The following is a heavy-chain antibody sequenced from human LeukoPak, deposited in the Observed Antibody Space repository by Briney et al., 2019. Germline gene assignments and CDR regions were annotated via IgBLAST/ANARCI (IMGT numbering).Heavy chain of an antibody. J-gene: IGHJ4*02. CDR2: ISGSGGST. CDR1: GFTFSSYA. D-gene: IGHD2-15*01. Sequence: GGSLRLSCAASGFTFSSYAVSWVRQAPGKGLEWVSAISGSGGSTYYADSVKGQFTISRDNSKNTLYLQMNSLRAEDTAVYYCAKDLGYCSGGSCWGQGTLVTVSS. CDR3: AKDLGYCSGGSC. V-gene: IGHV3-23*01.